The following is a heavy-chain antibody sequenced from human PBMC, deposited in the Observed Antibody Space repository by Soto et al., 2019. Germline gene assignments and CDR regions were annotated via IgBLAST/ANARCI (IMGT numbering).Heavy chain of an antibody. CDR3: TTGRIAAAGRIDY. Sequence: PGGSLRLSCAASGFTFSNAWMNWVRQAPGKGLEWVGRIKSKTDGGTTDYAAPVKGRFTISRDDSKNTLYLQINSLKTEDTAVYYCTTGRIAAAGRIDYWGQGTLVTVSS. J-gene: IGHJ4*02. V-gene: IGHV3-15*07. CDR2: IKSKTDGGTT. D-gene: IGHD6-13*01. CDR1: GFTFSNAW.